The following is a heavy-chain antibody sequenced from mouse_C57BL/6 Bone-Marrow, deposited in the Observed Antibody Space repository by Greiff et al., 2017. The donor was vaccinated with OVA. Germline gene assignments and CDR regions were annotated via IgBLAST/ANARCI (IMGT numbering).Heavy chain of an antibody. Sequence: VQGVESGAELVRPGASVKLSCKASGYTFTDYYINWVKQRPGQGLEWIARIYPGSGNTYYNEKFKGKATLTAEKSSSTAYMQLSSLTSEDSAVYFCARLYYGSSYCWYVDVWGTGTTVTVSS. CDR2: IYPGSGNT. D-gene: IGHD1-1*01. V-gene: IGHV1-76*01. CDR3: ARLYYGSSYCWYVDV. J-gene: IGHJ1*03. CDR1: GYTFTDYY.